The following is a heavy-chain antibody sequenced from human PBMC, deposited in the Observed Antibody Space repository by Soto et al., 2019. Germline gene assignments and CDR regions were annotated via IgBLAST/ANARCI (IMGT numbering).Heavy chain of an antibody. D-gene: IGHD2-15*01. CDR1: GFTVSSNY. J-gene: IGHJ4*02. V-gene: IGHV3-53*01. CDR3: SKLVPSFDY. CDR2: IYSGGST. Sequence: GGSLRLSCAASGFTVSSNYMSWVRQAPGQGLEWVSVIYSGGSTYYADSVKGRFTISRDNAKNSLYLQMNSLRAEDTAVYYCSKLVPSFDYWGQGTLVTVSS.